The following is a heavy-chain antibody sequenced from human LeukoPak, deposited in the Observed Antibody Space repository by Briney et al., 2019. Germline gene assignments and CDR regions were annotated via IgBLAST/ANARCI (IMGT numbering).Heavy chain of an antibody. Sequence: GGSLRLSCAASGFTFSSYGMHWVRQAPGKGLEWVAFIRYDGSNKYYADSVKGRFTISRDNSKNTLYLQMNSLRAEDTAVYYCAKASRGYSYGPYYFDYWGQGTLVTVSS. CDR2: IRYDGSNK. D-gene: IGHD5-18*01. CDR3: AKASRGYSYGPYYFDY. J-gene: IGHJ4*02. CDR1: GFTFSSYG. V-gene: IGHV3-30*02.